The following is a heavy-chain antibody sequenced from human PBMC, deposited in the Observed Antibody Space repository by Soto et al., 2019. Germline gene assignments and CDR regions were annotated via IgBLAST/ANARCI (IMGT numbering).Heavy chain of an antibody. D-gene: IGHD2-2*02. CDR2: IFHSGTT. CDR3: AREVPAAIGLGSFDT. CDR1: GYSISRGYN. J-gene: IGHJ5*02. Sequence: SATLSLTCAVSGYSISRGYNWGWIRQPPGQGLEWIASIFHSGTTFYNPSLRSRVTISVDTSKNEFSLKLSSVTAADTAVYLCAREVPAAIGLGSFDTCGQGTLVTLSS. V-gene: IGHV4-38-2*01.